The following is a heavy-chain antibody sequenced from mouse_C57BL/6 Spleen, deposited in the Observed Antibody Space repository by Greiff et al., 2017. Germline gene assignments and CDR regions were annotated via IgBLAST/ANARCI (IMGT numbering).Heavy chain of an antibody. J-gene: IGHJ4*01. V-gene: IGHV1-52*01. CDR2: IDPSDSET. CDR3: ARNYYGSSSYGKDY. D-gene: IGHD1-1*01. CDR1: GYTFTSYW. Sequence: QVQLQQPGAELVRPGSSVKLSCKASGYTFTSYWMHWVKQRPIQGLEWIGNIDPSDSETHYNQKFKDKATLTVDKSSSTAYMQLSSLTSEDSAVYYCARNYYGSSSYGKDYWGQGTSVTVSS.